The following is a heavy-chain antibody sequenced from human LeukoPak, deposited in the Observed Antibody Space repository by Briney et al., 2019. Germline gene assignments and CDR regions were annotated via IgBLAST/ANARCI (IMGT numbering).Heavy chain of an antibody. CDR2: IHPNSAAT. V-gene: IGHV1-2*06. D-gene: IGHD7-27*01. CDR1: GYTFIDYY. Sequence: ASVKVSCKASGYTFIDYYIHWVRQAPGQGLEWMGRIHPNSAATEYAENFQGRVTMTRDTSISTAYMELSRVTSDDTAVYYCARDLPSTSNWELDYWGQGTLVTASS. J-gene: IGHJ4*02. CDR3: ARDLPSTSNWELDY.